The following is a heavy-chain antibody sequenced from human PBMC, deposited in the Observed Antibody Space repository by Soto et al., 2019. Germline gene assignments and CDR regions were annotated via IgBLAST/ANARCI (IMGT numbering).Heavy chain of an antibody. J-gene: IGHJ3*02. CDR3: AGHRPSIVTFGELIVPAEGFDI. V-gene: IGHV5-10-1*01. D-gene: IGHD3-16*02. Sequence: EVQLVQSGAEVKKPGESLTISCQGSGYTFTSYWISWVRQMPGKGLEWMGRIDPSDSYTNYSPSFQGHVTISADKSINTAYLQWSSLKASDTAMYYCAGHRPSIVTFGELIVPAEGFDIWGQGTMVTVSS. CDR2: IDPSDSYT. CDR1: GYTFTSYW.